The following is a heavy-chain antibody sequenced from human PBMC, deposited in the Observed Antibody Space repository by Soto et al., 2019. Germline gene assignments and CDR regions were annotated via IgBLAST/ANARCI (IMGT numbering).Heavy chain of an antibody. V-gene: IGHV3-33*01. Sequence: ESGGGVGQPGRSLRLSCAASGFTFSSYGMHWVRQAPGKGLEWVAVIWYDGSNKYYADSVKGRFTISRDNSKNTLYLQMNSLRAEDTAVYYCAREIPSSIAAPSYFDYWGQGTLVTVSS. CDR3: AREIPSSIAAPSYFDY. CDR1: GFTFSSYG. J-gene: IGHJ4*02. CDR2: IWYDGSNK. D-gene: IGHD6-6*01.